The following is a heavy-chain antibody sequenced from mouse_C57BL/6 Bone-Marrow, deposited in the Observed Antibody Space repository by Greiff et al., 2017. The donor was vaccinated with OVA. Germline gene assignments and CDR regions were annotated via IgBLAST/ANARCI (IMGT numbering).Heavy chain of an antibody. D-gene: IGHD1-1*01. CDR1: GYAFSSYW. J-gene: IGHJ3*01. V-gene: IGHV1-80*01. CDR2: IYPGDGDT. Sequence: QVQLQQSGAELVKPGASVKISCKASGYAFSSYWMNWVKQRPGKGLEWIGQIYPGDGDTNYNGNFKGKATLTADKSSSTAYMQLSSLTSEDSAVYFCARYGAYYYGSSPFAYWGQGTLVTVSA. CDR3: ARYGAYYYGSSPFAY.